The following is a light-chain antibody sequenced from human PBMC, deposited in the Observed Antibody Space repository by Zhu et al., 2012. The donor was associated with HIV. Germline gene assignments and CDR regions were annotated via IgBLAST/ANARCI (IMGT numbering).Light chain of an antibody. CDR2: SAS. CDR1: QTVSGNY. J-gene: IGKJ2*01. Sequence: EIVLTQSPGTLSLSPGERATLSCRASQTVSGNYLAWYQQKPGQPPRLLIYSASRRVTGIPDRFSGSGSGTDFTLTISRLEPEDFAVYYCQHYVPSPMYTFGLGDQAGDQT. V-gene: IGKV3-20*01. CDR3: QHYVPSPMYT.